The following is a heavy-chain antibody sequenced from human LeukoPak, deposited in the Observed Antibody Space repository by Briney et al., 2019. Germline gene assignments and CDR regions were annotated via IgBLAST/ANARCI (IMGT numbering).Heavy chain of an antibody. Sequence: PSETLSLTCTVSGGSISSSSYFWAWIRHPPGKGLEWIGSIYNSGSTYYNPSLKSRVTVSVDTSKNQLSLKVNSVTAADTAVYSCARQDYYEKSGYYYFDHWGQGTLVTVSS. CDR2: IYNSGST. J-gene: IGHJ4*02. V-gene: IGHV4-39*01. CDR1: GGSISSSSYF. D-gene: IGHD3-22*01. CDR3: ARQDYYEKSGYYYFDH.